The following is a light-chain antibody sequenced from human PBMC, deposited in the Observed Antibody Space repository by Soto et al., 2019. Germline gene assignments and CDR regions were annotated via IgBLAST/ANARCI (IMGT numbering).Light chain of an antibody. Sequence: DIQMTQSPSSLSASVGARVTITCQASQDIRTSLSWFQQKPGRAPKLLIYGASYLETGVPSRFRGSGSGTDFTFTISILQPEDIATYYCQHYNNLPPFTFGPGTKVDIK. CDR1: QDIRTS. CDR3: QHYNNLPPFT. CDR2: GAS. V-gene: IGKV1-33*01. J-gene: IGKJ3*01.